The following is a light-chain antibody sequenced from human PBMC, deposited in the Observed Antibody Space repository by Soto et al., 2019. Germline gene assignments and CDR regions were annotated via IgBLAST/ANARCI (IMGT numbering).Light chain of an antibody. CDR1: SSDVGGYNY. J-gene: IGLJ1*01. CDR3: CSYTTSNTRQIV. Sequence: QSVLTQPASVSRSPGQSITISCTGTSSDVGGYNYVSWYQQHPGKAPKFMIYDVSNRPSGVSNRFSGSKSGNTASLTISGLQAEDEAYYYCCSYTTSNTRQIVFGTGTKVTVL. V-gene: IGLV2-14*01. CDR2: DVS.